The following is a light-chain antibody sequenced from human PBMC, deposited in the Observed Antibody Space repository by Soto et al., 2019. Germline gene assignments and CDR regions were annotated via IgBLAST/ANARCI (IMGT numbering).Light chain of an antibody. V-gene: IGKV3-15*01. CDR3: QQYNNSPLT. J-gene: IGKJ3*01. CDR1: QSVSSN. CDR2: RAS. Sequence: EIVMTQSPATLSVSPGERATLSCRASQSVSSNLAWYQQKPCQAPRLLIYRASPRATGIPARFSGSGSGTEFTLTISSLQSEDFAVYYCQQYNNSPLTFGPGTKVDIK.